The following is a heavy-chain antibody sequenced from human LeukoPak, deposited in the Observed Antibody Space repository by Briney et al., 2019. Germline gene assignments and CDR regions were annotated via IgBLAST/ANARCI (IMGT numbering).Heavy chain of an antibody. CDR1: GFTVSSNY. Sequence: PGGSLRLSCAASGFTVSSNYMNWVRQAPGKGLEWGSVIYSGGNTYYADSVKGRFTISRHNSENTLYLQMNSLRAEDTAVYYCARDGGVVRGYYYGMDVWGQGTTVTVSS. CDR2: IYSGGNT. D-gene: IGHD3-10*01. V-gene: IGHV3-53*04. CDR3: ARDGGVVRGYYYGMDV. J-gene: IGHJ6*02.